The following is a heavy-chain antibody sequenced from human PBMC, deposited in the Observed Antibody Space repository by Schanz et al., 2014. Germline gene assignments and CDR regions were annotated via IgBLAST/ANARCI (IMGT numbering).Heavy chain of an antibody. CDR1: GFTFFGSFA. J-gene: IGHJ5*01. V-gene: IGHV3-23*01. Sequence: EVQLLESGGGLVQPGGSLRLSCVASGFTFFGSFAMSWVRQAPGKGLEWVSGMSGSGSTADYADSVKGRFTISRDNSRKTLYLQMNSLRADDTAVYDCAKDLYNYGSCDSWGQGTLVTVSS. D-gene: IGHD3-16*01. CDR3: AKDLYNYGSCDS. CDR2: MSGSGSTA.